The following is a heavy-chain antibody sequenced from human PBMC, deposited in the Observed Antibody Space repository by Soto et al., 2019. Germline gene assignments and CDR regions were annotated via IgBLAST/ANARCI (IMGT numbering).Heavy chain of an antibody. V-gene: IGHV3-48*02. CDR2: ISSSSSTI. J-gene: IGHJ4*02. D-gene: IGHD3-16*01. CDR3: RTAGEDQAAYYFDY. CDR1: GFTFSIYS. Sequence: GGSLRLSCAASGFTFSIYSMNWVRQAPGKGLEWVSYISSSSSTIYYADSVKGRFTISRDNAKNSLYLQMNSLRDEDTAVYYCRTAGEDQAAYYFDYWGQGTLVTVSS.